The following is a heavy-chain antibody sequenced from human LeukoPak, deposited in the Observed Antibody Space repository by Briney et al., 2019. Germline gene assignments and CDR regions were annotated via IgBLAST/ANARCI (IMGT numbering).Heavy chain of an antibody. V-gene: IGHV3-74*01. J-gene: IGHJ4*02. Sequence: GGSLRLSCAASGFTFSSTWMHWFRQVPGKGPVWVSRIHSDGSTTIYADSVKGRFTISRDNARNTLYLQMNSLRAEDTALYYCARGGSRQPFDYWGQGSLVTVSS. CDR2: IHSDGSTT. D-gene: IGHD1-26*01. CDR1: GFTFSSTW. CDR3: ARGGSRQPFDY.